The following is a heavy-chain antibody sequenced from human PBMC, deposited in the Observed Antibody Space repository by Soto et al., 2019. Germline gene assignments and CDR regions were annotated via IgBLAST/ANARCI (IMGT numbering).Heavy chain of an antibody. D-gene: IGHD3-16*01. CDR1: GYIFVNYG. V-gene: IGHV1-18*01. J-gene: IGHJ6*02. Sequence: QVQLVQSGDEVKKPGASVKVSCEASGYIFVNYGIAWVRQAPGQGLEWMGWISPYTGNTHSATKVQGRLTMTTDTXXSTANMDLGSLTSDDTAVYYCVMVDNYVTPTPQDVWGQGTTVTVSS. CDR2: ISPYTGNT. CDR3: VMVDNYVTPTPQDV.